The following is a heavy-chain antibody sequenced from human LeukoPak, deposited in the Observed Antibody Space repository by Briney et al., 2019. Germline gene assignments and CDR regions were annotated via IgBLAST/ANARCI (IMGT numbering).Heavy chain of an antibody. J-gene: IGHJ4*02. CDR2: VYYTGGT. D-gene: IGHD6-13*01. Sequence: PSETLSLTCSVSGGSIISGDYYWTWIRQPPGKGLEWIGYVYYTGGTDYNPSLRSRVTISVDTSKNQFSLKLTSVTAADTAVYYCARGNGEQQLTGDYWGQGTLVTVSS. CDR3: ARGNGEQQLTGDY. V-gene: IGHV4-30-4*01. CDR1: GGSIISGDYY.